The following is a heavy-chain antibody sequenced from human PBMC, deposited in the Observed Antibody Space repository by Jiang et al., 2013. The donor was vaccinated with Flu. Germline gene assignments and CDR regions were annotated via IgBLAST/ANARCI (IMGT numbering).Heavy chain of an antibody. CDR2: INPNSGGT. CDR3: AREGTTYYDSSGYYYYYGMDV. D-gene: IGHD3-22*01. V-gene: IGHV1-2*04. Sequence: SGAEVKKPGASVKVSCKASGYTFTGYYMHWVRQAPGQGLEWMGWINPNSGGTNYAQKFQGWVTMTRDTSISTAYMELSRLRSDDTAVYYCAREGTTYYDSSGYYYYYGMDVWGKGTTVTVSS. CDR1: GYTFTGYY. J-gene: IGHJ6*04.